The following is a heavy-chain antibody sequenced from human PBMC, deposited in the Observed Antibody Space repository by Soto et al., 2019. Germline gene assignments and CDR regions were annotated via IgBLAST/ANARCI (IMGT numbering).Heavy chain of an antibody. Sequence: GGSLRLSCAASWFTVSSNYMSWVRQAPGKGLEWVSVIYSGGSTYYADSVKGRFTISRDNSKNTLYLQMNSLRAEDTAVYYCARDRGRDGYNSLYYYGMDVWGQGTTVTV. J-gene: IGHJ6*02. CDR3: ARDRGRDGYNSLYYYGMDV. D-gene: IGHD5-12*01. CDR1: WFTVSSNY. V-gene: IGHV3-53*01. CDR2: IYSGGST.